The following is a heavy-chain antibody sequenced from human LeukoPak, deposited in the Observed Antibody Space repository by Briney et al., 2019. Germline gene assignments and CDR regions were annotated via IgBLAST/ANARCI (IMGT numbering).Heavy chain of an antibody. D-gene: IGHD3-3*01. V-gene: IGHV4-34*01. CDR2: INHSGST. J-gene: IGHJ4*02. CDR3: ARVNRNYDFWSGYYIPDFDY. CDR1: GGSFSGYY. Sequence: KPSETLSLTCAVYGGSFSGYYWSWIRQPPGKGLEWIGEINHSGSTNYNPSLKSRVTISVDTSKNQFSLKLSSVTAADTAVYYCARVNRNYDFWSGYYIPDFDYWGQGTLVTVSS.